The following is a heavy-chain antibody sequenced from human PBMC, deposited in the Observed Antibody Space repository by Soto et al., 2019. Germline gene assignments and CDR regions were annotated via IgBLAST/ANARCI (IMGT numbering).Heavy chain of an antibody. V-gene: IGHV3-7*03. D-gene: IGHD2-15*01. CDR2: IKRDGSDI. CDR1: GFTFSDHW. Sequence: PGGSLRLSCAASGFTFSDHWMSWVRQAPGKGLEFVAGIKRDGSDIFYVDSVKGRFTISRDNANNALYLQMSSLRAEDTAVYYCTRGYCSGGSCYYEYYFDYWGQGTLVTVSS. CDR3: TRGYCSGGSCYYEYYFDY. J-gene: IGHJ4*02.